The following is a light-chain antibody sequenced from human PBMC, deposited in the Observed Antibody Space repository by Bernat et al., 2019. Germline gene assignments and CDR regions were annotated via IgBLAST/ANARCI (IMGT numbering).Light chain of an antibody. CDR3: QQSYSTPQT. V-gene: IGKV1-39*01. CDR2: VAS. J-gene: IGKJ2*01. Sequence: DIQMTQSPSSLSASVGDRVTITCRASQSITTYLNWYQQKPGKAPNLLIYVASTLETGVPSRFSGSGSGTDFTLTINDLQPEDFATYYCQQSYSTPQTFGQGTKLEIK. CDR1: QSITTY.